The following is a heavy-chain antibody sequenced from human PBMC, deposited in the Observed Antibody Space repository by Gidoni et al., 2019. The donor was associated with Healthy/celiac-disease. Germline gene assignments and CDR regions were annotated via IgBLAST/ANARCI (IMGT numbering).Heavy chain of an antibody. CDR2: IIPIFGTA. D-gene: IGHD2-15*01. CDR1: GGTFSSYA. J-gene: IGHJ4*02. CDR3: AFDHWACSGGSCYLPSFDY. Sequence: QVQLVQSGAEVKKPGSSVKVSCKASGGTFSSYAISWVRQAPGQGLEWMGGIIPIFGTANYAQKFQGRVTITADESTSTAYMELSSLRSEDTAVYYCAFDHWACSGGSCYLPSFDYWGQGTLVTVSS. V-gene: IGHV1-69*01.